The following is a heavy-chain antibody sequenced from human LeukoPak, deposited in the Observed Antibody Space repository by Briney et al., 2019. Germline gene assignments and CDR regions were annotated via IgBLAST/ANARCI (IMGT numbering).Heavy chain of an antibody. V-gene: IGHV3-33*01. CDR3: ARDGYSNYYYGMDF. D-gene: IGHD4-11*01. J-gene: IGHJ6*02. Sequence: GGSLRLSCAASGFTITRHGMHWVRQAPGKGLEWVAVIYSDGSKTFYVDSVKGRFTISRDISKNTLYLQMNSLRVEDTAVYYCARDGYSNYYYGMDFWDQGTMVTVSS. CDR2: IYSDGSKT. CDR1: GFTITRHG.